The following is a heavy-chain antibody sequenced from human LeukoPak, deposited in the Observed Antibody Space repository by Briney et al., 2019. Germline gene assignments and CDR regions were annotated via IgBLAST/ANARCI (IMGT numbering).Heavy chain of an antibody. CDR1: GYTFTSYA. Sequence: ASVKVSCKASGYTFTSYAMHWVRQAPGQRLEWMGWINAGNGNTKYSQKFQGRVTITRDTSASTAYMELSSLRSEDTAVYYCARDIVVVVAARNWFDPWGQGTLVTVSS. V-gene: IGHV1-3*01. D-gene: IGHD2-15*01. CDR2: INAGNGNT. J-gene: IGHJ5*02. CDR3: ARDIVVVVAARNWFDP.